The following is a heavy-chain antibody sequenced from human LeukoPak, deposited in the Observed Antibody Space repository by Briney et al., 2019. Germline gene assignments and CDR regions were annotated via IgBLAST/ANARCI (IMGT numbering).Heavy chain of an antibody. J-gene: IGHJ4*02. D-gene: IGHD3-3*02. Sequence: SETLSLTCTVSGGSISSSSYYWGWIRQPPGKGLEWIGSIYYSGSTYYNPSLKSRVTISVDTSKNQFSLKLSPVTAADTAVYYCARGLTIYYFDYWGQGTLVTVSS. CDR2: IYYSGST. V-gene: IGHV4-39*07. CDR1: GGSISSSSYY. CDR3: ARGLTIYYFDY.